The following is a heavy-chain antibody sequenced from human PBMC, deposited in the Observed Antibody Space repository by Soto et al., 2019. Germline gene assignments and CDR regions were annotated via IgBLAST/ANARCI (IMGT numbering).Heavy chain of an antibody. CDR2: IIPIFGTA. D-gene: IGHD2-8*01. J-gene: IGHJ6*02. CDR3: ARGDCTNGVCYLMSDYYYYGMDV. Sequence: SVKVFCKASGGTFSSYAISWVRQAPGQGLEWMGGIIPIFGTANYAQKFQGRVTITADESTSTAYMELSSLRSEDTAVYYCARGDCTNGVCYLMSDYYYYGMDVWGQGTTVTVSS. CDR1: GGTFSSYA. V-gene: IGHV1-69*13.